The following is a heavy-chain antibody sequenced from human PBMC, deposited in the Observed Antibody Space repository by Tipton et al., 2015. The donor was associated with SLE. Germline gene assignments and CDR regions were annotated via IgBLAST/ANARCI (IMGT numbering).Heavy chain of an antibody. Sequence: GSLRLSCAASGFTFSSYWMSWVRQAPGKGLEWVATIKQDGSEKYYVDSVKGRFTISRDNAKNSLYLQMNSLRAEDTAVYYCARDVERAYIDDWGQGTLVTVSS. CDR1: GFTFSSYW. CDR3: ARDVERAYIDD. V-gene: IGHV3-7*01. J-gene: IGHJ4*02. D-gene: IGHD2-15*01. CDR2: IKQDGSEK.